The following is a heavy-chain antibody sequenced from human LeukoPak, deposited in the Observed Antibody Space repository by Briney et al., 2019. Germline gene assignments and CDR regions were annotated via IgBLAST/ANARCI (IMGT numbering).Heavy chain of an antibody. CDR1: GFTFSTYW. V-gene: IGHV3-7*01. CDR2: IKQDGTEK. CDR3: ARDKVDNAWTGSLFDY. Sequence: PGGSLRLSCATSGFTFSTYWMSWVRQAPGKGLELVAIIKQDGTEKHYVDSVKGRFTISRDNAKNSVYLQMNSLRAEDAAVYYCARDKVDNAWTGSLFDYWGQGTLVTVSS. D-gene: IGHD1-1*01. J-gene: IGHJ4*02.